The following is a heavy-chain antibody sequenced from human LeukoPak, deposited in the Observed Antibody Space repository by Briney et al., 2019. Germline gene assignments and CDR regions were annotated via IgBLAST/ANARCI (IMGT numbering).Heavy chain of an antibody. J-gene: IGHJ4*02. CDR2: ISSSSSTI. D-gene: IGHD5-18*01. V-gene: IGHV3-48*01. CDR1: GLTVSSNC. Sequence: GGSLRLSCAASGLTVSSNCMNWVRQAPGKGLEWVSYISSSSSTIYYADSVKGRFTISRDNAKNSLYLQMNSLRAEDTAVYYCARGRGYSYGQLDYWGQGTLVTVSS. CDR3: ARGRGYSYGQLDY.